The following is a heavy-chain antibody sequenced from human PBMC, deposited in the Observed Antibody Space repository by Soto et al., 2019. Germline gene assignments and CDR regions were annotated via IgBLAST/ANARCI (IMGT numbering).Heavy chain of an antibody. J-gene: IGHJ6*03. CDR3: SRRGKWRYYMDV. V-gene: IGHV4-59*01. CDR1: GDSISSDC. Sequence: QVQMQESGPGLVKPSETLSLTCTVSGDSISSDCWSWIRQPPGKRLEWIGYICDGVSTNYDPSLESRIAISADTSKSQFSIRLNSLNTAHTAIYYCSRRGKWRYYMDVWGKGTTVTVSS. CDR2: ICDGVST. D-gene: IGHD2-8*01.